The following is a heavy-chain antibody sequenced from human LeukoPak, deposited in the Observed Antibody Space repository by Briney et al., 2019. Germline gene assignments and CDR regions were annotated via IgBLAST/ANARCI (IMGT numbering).Heavy chain of an antibody. CDR3: AKGEHSSSWYGVPDAFDI. D-gene: IGHD6-13*01. Sequence: PGGSLRLSCAASGFTFSSYGMHWVRQAPGKGLEWVAVISYDGSNKYYADSVKGRFTISRDNSKNTLYLQMNSLRAEDTAVYYCAKGEHSSSWYGVPDAFDIWGQGTMVTVSS. V-gene: IGHV3-30*18. J-gene: IGHJ3*02. CDR2: ISYDGSNK. CDR1: GFTFSSYG.